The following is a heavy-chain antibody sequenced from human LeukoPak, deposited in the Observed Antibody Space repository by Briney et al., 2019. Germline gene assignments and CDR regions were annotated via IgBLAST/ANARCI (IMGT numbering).Heavy chain of an antibody. CDR2: IYSSGST. V-gene: IGHV3-66*02. CDR1: GFTVSSNY. CDR3: AKMSSSDHFDY. Sequence: GGSLRLSCAASGFTVSSNYMSWVRQAPGKGLEWVSVIYSSGSTYYTDSVKGRFTISRDNSKNTLYLQMNSLRAEGTAVYYCAKMSSSDHFDYWGQGTLVTVSS. D-gene: IGHD6-6*01. J-gene: IGHJ4*02.